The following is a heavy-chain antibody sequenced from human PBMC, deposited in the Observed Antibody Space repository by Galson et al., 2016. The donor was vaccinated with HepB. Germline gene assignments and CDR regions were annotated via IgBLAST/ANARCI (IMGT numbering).Heavy chain of an antibody. CDR3: AREGVWGV. CDR2: ISGKNGNT. CDR1: GYTFTTYG. Sequence: SVKVSCKASGYTFTTYGFSWVRQAPGQGLEWMGWISGKNGNTNYAQKFQGRVTMTTDTSTSTAYMELRSLRYDVTAVYYCAREGVWGVWGQGTLVTVSS. V-gene: IGHV1-18*01. D-gene: IGHD3-10*01. J-gene: IGHJ4*02.